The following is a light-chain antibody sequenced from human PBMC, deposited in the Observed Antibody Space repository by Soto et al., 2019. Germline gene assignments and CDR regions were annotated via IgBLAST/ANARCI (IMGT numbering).Light chain of an antibody. CDR3: LLSYSGARGGV. CDR2: DTN. Sequence: QTVVTQEPSLTVSPGGTVTVPCGSSTGALTSGHYPYWVQQKPGQAPRTLMYDTNNKHSSTPARFSGSLLGGKAALTLSGAQPEDEADSYCLLSYSGARGGVFCGGTTLTVL. CDR1: TGALTSGHY. J-gene: IGLJ2*01. V-gene: IGLV7-46*01.